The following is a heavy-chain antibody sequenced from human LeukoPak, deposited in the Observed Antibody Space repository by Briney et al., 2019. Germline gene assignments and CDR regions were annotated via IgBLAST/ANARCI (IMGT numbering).Heavy chain of an antibody. Sequence: GASLRLSCAASGFTFSNYAMSWVRQAPGKGLEWVSAILGSGGSTYYADSVKGRFTVSRDNSKSTLYLRMNSLRAEDTALYYCAKWGDYDVLTGYYVPDYWGQGTLVTVSS. J-gene: IGHJ4*02. CDR3: AKWGDYDVLTGYYVPDY. CDR2: ILGSGGST. CDR1: GFTFSNYA. V-gene: IGHV3-23*01. D-gene: IGHD3-9*01.